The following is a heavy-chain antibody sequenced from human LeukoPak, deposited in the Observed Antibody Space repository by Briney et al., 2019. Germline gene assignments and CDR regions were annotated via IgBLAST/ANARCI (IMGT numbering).Heavy chain of an antibody. Sequence: SETLSLTCTVSGGSISSYYWSWIRQPAGKGLEWIGSIYYSGSTYYNPSLKSRVTISVDTSKNQFSLKLSSVTAADTAVYYCARHLVVEYSSTNWFDPWGLGTLVTVSS. CDR1: GGSISSYY. D-gene: IGHD6-6*01. V-gene: IGHV4-59*05. J-gene: IGHJ5*02. CDR2: IYYSGST. CDR3: ARHLVVEYSSTNWFDP.